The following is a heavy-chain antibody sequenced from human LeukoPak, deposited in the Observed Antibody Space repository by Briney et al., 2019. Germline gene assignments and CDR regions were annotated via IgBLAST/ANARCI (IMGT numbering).Heavy chain of an antibody. Sequence: SVKVSCKASGGTFSSSAINWVRQAPGQGLEWMGRIIPILERANYAQKFQGRVTITADKSTSTAYMELSSLRSEDTAVYYCARSTCSSTSCSFDYWGQGTLVTVSS. CDR3: ARSTCSSTSCSFDY. V-gene: IGHV1-69*04. CDR2: IIPILERA. J-gene: IGHJ4*02. CDR1: GGTFSSSA. D-gene: IGHD2-2*01.